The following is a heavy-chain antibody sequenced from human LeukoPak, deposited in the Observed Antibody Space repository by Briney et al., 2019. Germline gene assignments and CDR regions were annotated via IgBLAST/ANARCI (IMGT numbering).Heavy chain of an antibody. CDR2: ISGSGGGT. CDR3: AKWAYYDFWSGHYKSHFDS. Sequence: PGRSLRLSCAASGFTFDNYAMHWVRQAPGKGLEWVAGISGSGGGTVYADSVKGRFTVSRDNAKNTLYLHMNTLSAEDTAVYYCAKWAYYDFWSGHYKSHFDSWGQGTLVTVSP. J-gene: IGHJ4*02. D-gene: IGHD3-3*01. V-gene: IGHV3-23*01. CDR1: GFTFDNYA.